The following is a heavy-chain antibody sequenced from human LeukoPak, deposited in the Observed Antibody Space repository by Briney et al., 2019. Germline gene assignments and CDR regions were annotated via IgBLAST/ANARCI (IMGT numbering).Heavy chain of an antibody. CDR3: AKDGYFGAYYYYSSGSRGGNWFDP. CDR2: ISGSGGST. Sequence: GGSLRLSCAASGFTFSSYAMSWVRQAPGKGLEWVSAISGSGGSTYYADSVKGRFTISRDNSKNTLYLQMNSLRTEDTAVYYCAKDGYFGAYYYYSSGSRGGNWFDPWGQGTLVTVSS. CDR1: GFTFSSYA. J-gene: IGHJ5*02. V-gene: IGHV3-23*01. D-gene: IGHD3-22*01.